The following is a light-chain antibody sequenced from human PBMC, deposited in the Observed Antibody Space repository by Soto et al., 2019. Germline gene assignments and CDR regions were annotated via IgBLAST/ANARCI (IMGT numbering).Light chain of an antibody. J-gene: IGKJ5*01. CDR2: DAS. CDR1: QSVSSY. V-gene: IGKV3-11*01. Sequence: EIVLTQSPATLSLSPGERATLSCRASQSVSSYLAWYQQKPGQAPRLLIYDASNRASGIPARFSGSGYGTDFTLTISSLEPEDFAVYYCQQRSNWPLITFGQGTRLEMK. CDR3: QQRSNWPLIT.